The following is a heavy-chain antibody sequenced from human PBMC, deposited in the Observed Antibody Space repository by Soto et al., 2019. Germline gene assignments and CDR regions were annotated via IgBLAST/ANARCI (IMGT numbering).Heavy chain of an antibody. J-gene: IGHJ4*02. CDR2: INHSGST. V-gene: IGHV4-61*01. CDR3: ARGFPRPYFDY. Sequence: SETLSLTCKVSGASVSSGIYYWSWIRQPPGKGLEWIGEINHSGSTNYNPSLKSRVTISVDTSKNQFSLKLSSVTAADTAVYYCARGFPRPYFDYWGQGTLVTVSS. CDR1: GASVSSGIYY.